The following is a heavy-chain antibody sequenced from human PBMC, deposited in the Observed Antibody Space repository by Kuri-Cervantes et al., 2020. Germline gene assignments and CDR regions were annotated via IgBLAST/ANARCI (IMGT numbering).Heavy chain of an antibody. V-gene: IGHV4-59*01. CDR3: ARTRAWTQVWDFDS. CDR2: GHNDGST. Sequence: SETLSLTCSVSGVSISRFYWSWIRQSPEKGLEWIGYGHNDGSTKNNPFFGGRVTISMDVSKDQFSLQLTSVTAADTAVYFCARTRAWTQVWDFDSWGQGTLVTVSS. J-gene: IGHJ4*02. CDR1: GVSISRFY. D-gene: IGHD5-18*01.